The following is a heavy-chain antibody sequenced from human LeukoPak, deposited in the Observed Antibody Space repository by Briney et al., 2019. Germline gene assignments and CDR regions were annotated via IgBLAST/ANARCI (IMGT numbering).Heavy chain of an antibody. Sequence: VASVKVSCKTSGHTFSSYDINRGRQAPGQGLEWMGWMNPNSGNTAYAQKFQGRVTMTRDTSISTAYMGLSSLRSEDTAVYYCARGGTLVQGVTVLYGMDVWGQGTTVTVSS. D-gene: IGHD3-10*01. CDR2: MNPNSGNT. V-gene: IGHV1-8*01. CDR3: ARGGTLVQGVTVLYGMDV. CDR1: GHTFSSYD. J-gene: IGHJ6*02.